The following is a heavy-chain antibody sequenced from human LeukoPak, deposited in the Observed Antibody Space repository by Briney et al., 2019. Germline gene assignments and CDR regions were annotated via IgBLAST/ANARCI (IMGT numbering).Heavy chain of an antibody. CDR3: ARTPGIAVAGTKYFDY. Sequence: SETLSLTCAVYGGSFSGYYWSWIRQPPGKGLEWIGEINHSGSTNYNPSLKSRVTISVDTSKNQFSLKLSSVTAADTAVYYCARTPGIAVAGTKYFDYWGQGTLVTGSS. D-gene: IGHD6-19*01. CDR2: INHSGST. V-gene: IGHV4-34*01. CDR1: GGSFSGYY. J-gene: IGHJ4*02.